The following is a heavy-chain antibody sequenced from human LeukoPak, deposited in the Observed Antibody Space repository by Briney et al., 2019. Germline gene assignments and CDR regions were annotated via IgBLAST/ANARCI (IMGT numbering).Heavy chain of an antibody. J-gene: IGHJ5*02. D-gene: IGHD3-9*01. Sequence: PSETLSLTCTVSGGSISSGDYYWSWIRQPPGKGLEWIGYIYYSGSTYYNPSLKSRVTISVDTSKNQFSLKLSSVTAADTAVHYCARGLFDSGRWFDPWGQGTLVTVSS. V-gene: IGHV4-30-4*01. CDR3: ARGLFDSGRWFDP. CDR1: GGSISSGDYY. CDR2: IYYSGST.